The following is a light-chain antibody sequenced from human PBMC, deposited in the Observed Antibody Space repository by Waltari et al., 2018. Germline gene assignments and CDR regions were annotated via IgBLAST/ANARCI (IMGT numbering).Light chain of an antibody. Sequence: ITCQATEDITNYLNWYQQKPGKAPKLLIYEASNLETGVPSRFSGSGSGTDFTFAISSLQPEDVATYYCQQYHDLPTFGQGIRLEIK. CDR1: EDITNY. J-gene: IGKJ5*01. CDR2: EAS. V-gene: IGKV1-33*01. CDR3: QQYHDLPT.